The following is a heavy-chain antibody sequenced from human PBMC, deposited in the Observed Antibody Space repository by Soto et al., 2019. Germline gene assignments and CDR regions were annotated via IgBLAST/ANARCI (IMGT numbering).Heavy chain of an antibody. D-gene: IGHD4-4*01. CDR2: INPNSGGT. CDR3: ARERPTTDRTPPRGMDV. CDR1: GYTFTGYY. J-gene: IGHJ6*02. V-gene: IGHV1-2*04. Sequence: ASVKVSCKASGYTFTGYYMHWVRQAPGQGLEWMGWINPNSGGTNYAQKFQGWVTMTRDTSISTAYMELSRLRSDDTAVYYCARERPTTDRTPPRGMDVWGQVTTAPVYS.